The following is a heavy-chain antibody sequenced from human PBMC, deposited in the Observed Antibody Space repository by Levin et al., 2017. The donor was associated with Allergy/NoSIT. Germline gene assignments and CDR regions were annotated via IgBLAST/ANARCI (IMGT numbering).Heavy chain of an antibody. CDR1: GFTFSDYY. J-gene: IGHJ4*02. CDR3: ARAGSVSVNRGVILPPDF. D-gene: IGHD3-10*01. V-gene: IGHV3-11*05. CDR2: IGTSNSYT. Sequence: PGGSLRLSCAASGFTFSDYYMSWIRQAPGKGLEWVSYIGTSNSYTNYADSVKGRFTISRDNAKNSLYLQMNRLRAEDTAVYYCARAGSVSVNRGVILPPDFWGQGTLVTVSS.